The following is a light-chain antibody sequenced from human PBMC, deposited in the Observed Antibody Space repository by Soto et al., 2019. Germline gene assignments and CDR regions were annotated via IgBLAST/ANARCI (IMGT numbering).Light chain of an antibody. CDR2: EVN. Sequence: QSALTQPPSASGSPGQSVTISCTGASSDVGGYSSVSWYQQHPGKAPKLMIYEVNKRPSGVPGRFSGSQSGNTASLTVSGLQAEDEGDYYCSSYAGTSTFVVFGGGTKLTVL. J-gene: IGLJ2*01. CDR1: SSDVGGYSS. V-gene: IGLV2-8*01. CDR3: SSYAGTSTFVV.